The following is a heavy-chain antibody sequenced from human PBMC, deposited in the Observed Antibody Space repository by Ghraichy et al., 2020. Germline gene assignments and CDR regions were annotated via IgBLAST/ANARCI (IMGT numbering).Heavy chain of an antibody. CDR2: IYTSGST. CDR3: ARVSWSGYYMANWWDYYYGMDV. J-gene: IGHJ6*02. Sequence: SETLSLTCTVSGGSISSYYWSWIRQPAGKGLEWIGRIYTSGSTNYNPSLKSRVTMSVDTSKNQFSLKLSSVTAADTAVYYCARVSWSGYYMANWWDYYYGMDVWGQGTTVTVSS. D-gene: IGHD3-3*01. CDR1: GGSISSYY. V-gene: IGHV4-4*07.